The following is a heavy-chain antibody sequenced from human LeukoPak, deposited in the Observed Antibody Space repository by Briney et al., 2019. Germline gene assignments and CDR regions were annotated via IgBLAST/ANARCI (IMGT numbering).Heavy chain of an antibody. Sequence: SVKVSCKASGGTFSSYAISWVRQAPGQGLEWMGGIIPIFGTANYAQKFQGRVTITTDESTSTAYMELSSLRSEDTAVYYCARDRYCGGDCSDYWGQGTPVTVSS. CDR2: IIPIFGTA. CDR3: ARDRYCGGDCSDY. V-gene: IGHV1-69*05. CDR1: GGTFSSYA. D-gene: IGHD2-21*02. J-gene: IGHJ4*02.